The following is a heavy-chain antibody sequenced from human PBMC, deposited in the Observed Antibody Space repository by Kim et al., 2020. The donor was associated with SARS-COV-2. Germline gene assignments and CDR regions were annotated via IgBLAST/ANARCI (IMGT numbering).Heavy chain of an antibody. Sequence: SETLSLTCTVSRGSISNYYWSWIRQPPGKGLEWIGFVYYIGSTNYNPSLKSRVTISVVTSKNQFSLKLRSVTAADTAVYYCARHVSSSWLFDYWGQGILV. V-gene: IGHV4-59*08. D-gene: IGHD6-13*01. CDR1: RGSISNYY. CDR2: VYYIGST. J-gene: IGHJ4*02. CDR3: ARHVSSSWLFDY.